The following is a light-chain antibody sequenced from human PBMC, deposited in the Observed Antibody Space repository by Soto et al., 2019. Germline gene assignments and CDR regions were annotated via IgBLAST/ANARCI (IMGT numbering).Light chain of an antibody. V-gene: IGLV2-14*01. CDR1: SSDVGGYNY. CDR2: EVS. Sequence: QSALTQPASVSGSPGQSITISCTGTSSDVGGYNYVSWCQQHPGKAPKFMIYEVSNRPSGVSNRFSGSKSGNTASLTISGLQAEDEADYYCSSYTSSSTHWVFGGGTKLTVL. CDR3: SSYTSSSTHWV. J-gene: IGLJ3*02.